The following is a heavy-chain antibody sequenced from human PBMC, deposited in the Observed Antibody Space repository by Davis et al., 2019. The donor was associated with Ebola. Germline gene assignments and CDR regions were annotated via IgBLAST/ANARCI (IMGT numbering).Heavy chain of an antibody. V-gene: IGHV3-53*01. D-gene: IGHD4-17*01. Sequence: GESLKISCAASGFIVSDKYMSWVRQAPGKGLEWVSVIYRDERTYYANSVRGRFTISRDNSKNTVYLQMDSLRVEDTAMYYCARHVYGDFWYFDLWGRGTRVTVSS. J-gene: IGHJ2*01. CDR1: GFIVSDKY. CDR3: ARHVYGDFWYFDL. CDR2: IYRDERT.